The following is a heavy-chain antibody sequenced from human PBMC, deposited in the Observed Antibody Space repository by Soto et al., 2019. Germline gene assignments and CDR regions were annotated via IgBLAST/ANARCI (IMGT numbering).Heavy chain of an antibody. J-gene: IGHJ4*02. V-gene: IGHV3-53*01. CDR1: GFTVSSNY. CDR3: ARAPRGGVYFDY. D-gene: IGHD3-16*01. CDR2: IYSGGST. Sequence: SLSCAASGFTVSSNYMSWVRQAPGKGLEWVSVIYSGGSTYYADSVKGRFTISRDNSKNTLYLQMNSLRAEDTAVYYCARAPRGGVYFDYWGQGTLVTVSS.